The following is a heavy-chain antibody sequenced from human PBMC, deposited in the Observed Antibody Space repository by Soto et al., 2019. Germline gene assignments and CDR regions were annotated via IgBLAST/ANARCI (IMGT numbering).Heavy chain of an antibody. J-gene: IGHJ5*02. CDR3: ARELSFRSDP. D-gene: IGHD1-1*01. CDR2: MNPNSGNT. CDR1: GYTFTSYD. V-gene: IGHV1-8*01. Sequence: QVQLVQSGAEVKKPGASVKVSCKASGYTFTSYDINWVRQATGQGLEWMGWMNPNSGNTGYAQKFQGRVTMTRNISMTPASMGLTSLPSAATAVYYCARELSFRSDPWGQGTLVTVAA.